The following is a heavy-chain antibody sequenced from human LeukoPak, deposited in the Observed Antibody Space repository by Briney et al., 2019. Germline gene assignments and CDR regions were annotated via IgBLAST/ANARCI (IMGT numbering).Heavy chain of an antibody. V-gene: IGHV4-4*02. J-gene: IGHJ5*02. CDR3: ARGRMGAPINWFDP. Sequence: SETLSLTCAVSGGSISSSDWWSWVRQPPGKGLEWIGEIYHSGSTNYNPSLKSRVTISVDTSKNQFSLKLSSVTAADTAVYYCARGRMGAPINWFDPWGQGTLVTVSS. CDR2: IYHSGST. CDR1: GGSISSSDW. D-gene: IGHD1-26*01.